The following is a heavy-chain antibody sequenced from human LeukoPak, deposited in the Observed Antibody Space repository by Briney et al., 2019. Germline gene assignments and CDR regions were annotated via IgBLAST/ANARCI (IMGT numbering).Heavy chain of an antibody. J-gene: IGHJ4*02. Sequence: GASVKVSCKVSGYTLTELPMHWVRQAPGKGVEWMGGFDPEDGETIYAQKFQGRVTMTEDTSTDTAYMELSSLRSEDTAVYYCATEGSYYDSSGYYLFGYWGQGTLVTVSS. CDR2: FDPEDGET. CDR3: ATEGSYYDSSGYYLFGY. CDR1: GYTLTELP. V-gene: IGHV1-24*01. D-gene: IGHD3-22*01.